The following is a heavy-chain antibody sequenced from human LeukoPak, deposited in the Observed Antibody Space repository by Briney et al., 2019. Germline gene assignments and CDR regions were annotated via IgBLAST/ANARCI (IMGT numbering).Heavy chain of an antibody. CDR1: GFTFSRYP. V-gene: IGHV3-30-3*01. CDR3: ARRFDY. Sequence: GGSLRLSCAASGFTFSRYPMHWVRQAPGKGLEWVAVLSFDGTDKHYADSVKGRFTISRDNDKNSLDLQMNSLRAEDTAVYYCARRFDYWGQGTLVTVSS. J-gene: IGHJ4*02. CDR2: LSFDGTDK.